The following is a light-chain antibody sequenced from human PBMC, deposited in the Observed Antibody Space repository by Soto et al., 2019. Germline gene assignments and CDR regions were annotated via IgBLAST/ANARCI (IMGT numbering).Light chain of an antibody. CDR1: QSVQFNY. J-gene: IGKJ1*01. CDR3: QQSGDSQCT. CDR2: GAS. Sequence: EIVLTQSPGTLSLSPGERATLSCRASQSVQFNYVAWYQQKPGQAPRLLIYGASSRATGIPDRFSGSGPGMDLTLTIRSRAPEDCAVDCCQQSGDSQCTVGQGTKVEIK. V-gene: IGKV3-20*01.